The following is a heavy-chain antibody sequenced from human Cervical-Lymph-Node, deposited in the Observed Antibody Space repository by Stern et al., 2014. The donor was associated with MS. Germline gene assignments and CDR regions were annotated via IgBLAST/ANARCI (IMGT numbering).Heavy chain of an antibody. CDR3: ARDRGGNYYFDQ. CDR2: ISPTTGSA. Sequence: QVQLVQSGPEVREPGASVKVSCRASEYTFTVYHMHWVRQAPGQGLEWMGIISPTTGSATYAQKFQGRVTMTRDASTSTVYMELSSLRSEDTAVYFCARDRGGNYYFDQWGQGTLVTVSS. J-gene: IGHJ4*02. D-gene: IGHD4-23*01. CDR1: EYTFTVYH. V-gene: IGHV1-46*01.